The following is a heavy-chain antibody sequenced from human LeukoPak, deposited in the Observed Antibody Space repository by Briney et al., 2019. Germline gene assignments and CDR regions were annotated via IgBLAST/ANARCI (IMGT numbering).Heavy chain of an antibody. D-gene: IGHD2-2*01. CDR2: IRSKAYGGTT. J-gene: IGHJ6*03. V-gene: IGHV3-49*03. CDR1: GFTFGDYA. CDR3: TNKGYCSSTSCYVSGYYYYYMDV. Sequence: GGSLRLSCTASGFTFGDYAMSWFRQAPGKGLEWVGFIRSKAYGGTTEYAASVKGRFTISRDDSKSIAYLQMNSLKTEDTAVYYCTNKGYCSSTSCYVSGYYYYYMDVWGKGTTVTVSS.